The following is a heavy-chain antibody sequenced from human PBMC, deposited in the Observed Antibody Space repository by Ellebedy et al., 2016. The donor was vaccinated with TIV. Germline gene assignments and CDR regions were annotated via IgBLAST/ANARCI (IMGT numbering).Heavy chain of an antibody. CDR1: GYSFISYA. Sequence: ASVKVSCKASGYSFISYAMHWVRQAPGQRPEWMGWINTGNGNTKYSQKFQGRVTITRDTSASTAYMELSSLRSEDTAVYYCARDQVVPRAYYYGMDVWGQGTTVTVSS. CDR2: INTGNGNT. D-gene: IGHD2-2*01. J-gene: IGHJ6*02. CDR3: ARDQVVPRAYYYGMDV. V-gene: IGHV1-3*04.